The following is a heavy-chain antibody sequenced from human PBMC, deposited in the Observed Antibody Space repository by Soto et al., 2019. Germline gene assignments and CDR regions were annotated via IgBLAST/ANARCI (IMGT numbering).Heavy chain of an antibody. CDR1: GGSISGYY. V-gene: IGHV4-59*08. J-gene: IGHJ5*02. D-gene: IGHD3-22*01. Sequence: SETLSLTCTVSGGSISGYYWSWLRQPPGKGLEWIGYIYYTGSTNTNPSLKRRVTISVDSSKNQFSLKLSSVTAADTAVYYCARHPSSGYWTCFDPWGQGTLVTV. CDR3: ARHPSSGYWTCFDP. CDR2: IYYTGST.